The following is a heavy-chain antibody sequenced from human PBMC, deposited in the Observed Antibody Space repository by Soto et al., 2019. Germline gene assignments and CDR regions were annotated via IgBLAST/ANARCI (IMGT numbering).Heavy chain of an antibody. J-gene: IGHJ4*02. V-gene: IGHV5-51*01. CDR3: ARLSGSYYEPFDY. Sequence: GESLKISCKGSGYSFTSYWIGWVRQMPGKGLDWMGIIYPGDSDTRYSPSFQGQVTISADKSIGTAYLQWDSLKASDTDMYYCARLSGSYYEPFDYWGQGTLVTVSS. CDR1: GYSFTSYW. CDR2: IYPGDSDT. D-gene: IGHD1-26*01.